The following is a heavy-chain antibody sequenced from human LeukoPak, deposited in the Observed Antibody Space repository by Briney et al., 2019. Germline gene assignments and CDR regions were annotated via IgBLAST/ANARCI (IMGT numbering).Heavy chain of an antibody. V-gene: IGHV3-48*02. J-gene: IGHJ4*02. Sequence: GGSLRLSCAASAFSFSSYSMNWVRQAPGKGLEWVSYISGSSSTIFSADSVKGRFTISRDNAKNSLSLQMNSLRDEDTAVYYCARLRAGVYFDYWGQGTLVTVSS. CDR3: ARLRAGVYFDY. D-gene: IGHD2-8*01. CDR1: AFSFSSYS. CDR2: ISGSSSTI.